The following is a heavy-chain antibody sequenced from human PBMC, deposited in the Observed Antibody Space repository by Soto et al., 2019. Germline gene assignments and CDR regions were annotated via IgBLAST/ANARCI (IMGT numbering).Heavy chain of an antibody. CDR3: AAPLTPSTDSYCSGGSCYHYYYYGMDV. J-gene: IGHJ6*02. D-gene: IGHD2-15*01. CDR1: GYTFTSYD. CDR2: MNPNSGNT. Sequence: ASVKVSCKASGYTFTSYDINWVRQATGQGLEWMGWMNPNSGNTGYAQKFQGRVTMTRNTSTSTAYMELSSLRSEDTAVYYCAAPLTPSTDSYCSGGSCYHYYYYGMDVWGQGTTVTVSS. V-gene: IGHV1-8*01.